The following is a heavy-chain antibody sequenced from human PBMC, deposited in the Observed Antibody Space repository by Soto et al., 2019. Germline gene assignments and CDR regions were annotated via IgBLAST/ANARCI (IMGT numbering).Heavy chain of an antibody. V-gene: IGHV3-23*01. CDR3: AKLSQLVWDY. D-gene: IGHD6-13*01. CDR2: ISGSGGST. CDR1: GFTFSSYA. J-gene: IGHJ4*02. Sequence: GGSLRLSCAASGFTFSSYAMSWVRQAPGKGLEWVSAISGSGGSTYYADSVKGRFSISRDNSKNTLYLQMNSLRAEDTAVSYWAKLSQLVWDYWGQGTLVTVSS.